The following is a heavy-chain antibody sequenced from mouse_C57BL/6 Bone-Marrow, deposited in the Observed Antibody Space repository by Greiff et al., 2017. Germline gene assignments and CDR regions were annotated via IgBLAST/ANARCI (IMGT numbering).Heavy chain of an antibody. CDR1: GFTFSDYY. CDR2: ISSGGGST. Sequence: EVKVEESGGGLVQPGGSLKLSCAASGFTFSDYYMYWVRQTPEKRLEWVAYISSGGGSTYYPDTVKGRFTISRDNAKNTLYMQMSRLKSEDTAMYYGARHVDVYAVPYWGQGTLVTVSA. D-gene: IGHD2-3*01. V-gene: IGHV5-12*01. CDR3: ARHVDVYAVPY. J-gene: IGHJ3*01.